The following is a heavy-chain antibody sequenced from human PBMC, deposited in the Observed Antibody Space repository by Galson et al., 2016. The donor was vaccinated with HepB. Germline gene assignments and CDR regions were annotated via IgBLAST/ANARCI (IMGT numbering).Heavy chain of an antibody. CDR2: VIPIFDKS. J-gene: IGHJ4*02. V-gene: IGHV1-69*13. CDR1: GGTFSTRT. D-gene: IGHD1-26*01. Sequence: SVKVSCKASGGTFSTRTISWVRQAPGQGLEWMGGVIPIFDKSNYARKFQGRVTISADESTSTAHMELSSLTSDDTALYYCTRDGEGSGRYFDYWGQGTLVTVSS. CDR3: TRDGEGSGRYFDY.